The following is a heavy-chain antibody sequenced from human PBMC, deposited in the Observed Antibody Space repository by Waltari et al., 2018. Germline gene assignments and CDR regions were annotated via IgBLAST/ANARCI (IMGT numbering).Heavy chain of an antibody. D-gene: IGHD3-16*01. CDR2: IYHSGST. J-gene: IGHJ5*02. Sequence: QLQLQESGSGLVKPSQTLSLTCAVSGGSISRGGYSWSWIRQPPGKGLEWIGYIYHSGSTYYNPSLKSRVTISVDRSKNQFSLKLSSVTAADTAVYYCARGGAPWGRSGWFDPWGQGTLVTVSS. CDR3: ARGGAPWGRSGWFDP. V-gene: IGHV4-30-2*01. CDR1: GGSISRGGYS.